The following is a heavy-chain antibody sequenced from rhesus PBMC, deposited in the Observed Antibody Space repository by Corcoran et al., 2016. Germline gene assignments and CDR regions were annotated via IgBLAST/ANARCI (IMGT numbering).Heavy chain of an antibody. V-gene: IGHV3-103*01. CDR3: AKGGAAADY. Sequence: EVQLVETGGGLVQPGGSLRLSCAASGFTFSSYAMQWVRQAPGKGLEWISAINSGGTSTYCAGSVKGRFTISRDNSKNTLSLQMNSLRAEDTAVYYCAKGGAAADYWGQGVLVTVSS. D-gene: IGHD6-25*01. CDR1: GFTFSSYA. CDR2: INSGGTST. J-gene: IGHJ4*01.